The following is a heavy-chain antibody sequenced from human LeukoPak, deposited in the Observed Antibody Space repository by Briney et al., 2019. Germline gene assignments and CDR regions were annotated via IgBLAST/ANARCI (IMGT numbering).Heavy chain of an antibody. Sequence: PGGSLRLSCAASGFTFRSYEMNWVRQAPGKGLEWVSYVSGSGSTIYYTDSVKGRFTISRDSAKSSLYLQMNSLRAEDTAVYYCVRDPGITGTSYWGQGTLVTVSS. CDR1: GFTFRSYE. D-gene: IGHD1-20*01. V-gene: IGHV3-48*03. J-gene: IGHJ4*02. CDR2: VSGSGSTI. CDR3: VRDPGITGTSY.